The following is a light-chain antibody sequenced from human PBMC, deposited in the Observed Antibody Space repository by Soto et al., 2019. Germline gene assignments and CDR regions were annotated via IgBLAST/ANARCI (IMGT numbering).Light chain of an antibody. Sequence: DIQMTQSPSTLSGSVGDRVTNTCRASQGIIGDLACYQQKPGIAPKLLIYAASTLQSGVPSRFSGSGSGTDFTLTSSSLQPDDFATYYCQHYSSYSEAFGQGTKVDI. CDR3: QHYSSYSEA. J-gene: IGKJ1*01. CDR1: QGIIGD. CDR2: AAS. V-gene: IGKV1-9*01.